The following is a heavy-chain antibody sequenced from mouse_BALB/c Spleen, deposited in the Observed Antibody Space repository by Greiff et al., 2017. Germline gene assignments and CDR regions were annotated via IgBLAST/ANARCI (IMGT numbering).Heavy chain of an antibody. Sequence: EVKLVESGGGLVKPGGSLKLSCAASGFTFSSYTMSWVRQTPEKRLEWVATISSGGGSTYYPDTVKGRFTISRDNAKNTLYLQMSSLKSEDTAMYYCARRGDGSSYWYFDVWGAGTTVTVSS. J-gene: IGHJ1*01. CDR2: ISSGGGST. V-gene: IGHV5-12-1*01. D-gene: IGHD1-1*01. CDR3: ARRGDGSSYWYFDV. CDR1: GFTFSSYT.